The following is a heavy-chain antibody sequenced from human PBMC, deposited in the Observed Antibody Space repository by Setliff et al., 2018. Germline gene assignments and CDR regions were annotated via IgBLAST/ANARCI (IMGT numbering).Heavy chain of an antibody. D-gene: IGHD2-8*02. CDR3: TRDQDLRWCKAGTGCYYNYYGLDV. CDR1: GGSISSHY. J-gene: IGHJ6*02. V-gene: IGHV4-59*11. CDR2: IHYSGGT. Sequence: PSETLSLTCTVSGGSISSHYWSWIRQPPSKGLEWIGNIHYSGGTNYNPSLNSRVTISMDTSKNQFSLKLTSLSAADTAVYYCTRDQDLRWCKAGTGCYYNYYGLDVWGQGTTVTVSS.